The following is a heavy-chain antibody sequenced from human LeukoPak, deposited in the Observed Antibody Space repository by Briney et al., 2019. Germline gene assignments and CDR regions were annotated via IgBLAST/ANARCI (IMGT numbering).Heavy chain of an antibody. D-gene: IGHD3-22*01. V-gene: IGHV3-30*02. CDR1: GFTFSSYG. CDR2: IRYDGSNK. J-gene: IGHJ4*02. Sequence: PGGSLRLSCAASGFTFSSYGMHWVRQAPGKGLEWVAFIRYDGSNKYYADSVKGRFTISSDNSKNTLYLQMNSLRAEDTAVYYCAKDQRTYYYDSSRGYYFDYWGQGTLVTVSS. CDR3: AKDQRTYYYDSSRGYYFDY.